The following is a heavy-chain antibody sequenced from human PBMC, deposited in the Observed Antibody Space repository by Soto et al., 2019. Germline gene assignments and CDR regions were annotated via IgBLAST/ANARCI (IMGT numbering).Heavy chain of an antibody. CDR2: IIPIFGTA. CDR3: ASLQTVTTTDYYYGMDV. D-gene: IGHD4-17*01. CDR1: GGTFSSYA. J-gene: IGHJ6*02. V-gene: IGHV1-69*01. Sequence: QVQLVQSGAEVKKPGSSVKVSCKASGGTFSSYAISWVRQAPGQGLEWMGGIIPIFGTANYAQKFRGRVTITADESTSTAYMELSSLRSEDTAVYYCASLQTVTTTDYYYGMDVWGQGTTVTVSS.